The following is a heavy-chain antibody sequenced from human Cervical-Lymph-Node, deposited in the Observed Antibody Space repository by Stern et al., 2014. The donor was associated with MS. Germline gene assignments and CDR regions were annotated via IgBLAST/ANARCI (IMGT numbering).Heavy chain of an antibody. CDR2: HYHRGGT. V-gene: IGHV4-30-2*01. Sequence: QLQLQESGSGLVKPSQTLSLTCAVSGGSISSGGYYWSWIRQPPGKGPEWIGYHYHRGGTSYNPSLKSRVTISVDRSKNQFSLKLSSVTAADTAVYYCARVTPGDWFDPWGQGTLVTVSS. J-gene: IGHJ5*02. CDR1: GGSISSGGYY. CDR3: ARVTPGDWFDP. D-gene: IGHD2-8*02.